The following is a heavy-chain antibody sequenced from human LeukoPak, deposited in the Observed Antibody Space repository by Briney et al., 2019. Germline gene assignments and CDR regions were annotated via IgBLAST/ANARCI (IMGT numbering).Heavy chain of an antibody. D-gene: IGHD4-11*01. CDR3: AKSLAGDYSNYLFDY. Sequence: GGSLRLSCAASGFTFSSYAMRWVRQAPGKGLEWVSAISGSGGSTYYADSVKGRFTISRDNSKNTLYLQMNSLRAEDSAVYYCAKSLAGDYSNYLFDYWGQGTLVTVSS. CDR2: ISGSGGST. CDR1: GFTFSSYA. V-gene: IGHV3-23*01. J-gene: IGHJ4*02.